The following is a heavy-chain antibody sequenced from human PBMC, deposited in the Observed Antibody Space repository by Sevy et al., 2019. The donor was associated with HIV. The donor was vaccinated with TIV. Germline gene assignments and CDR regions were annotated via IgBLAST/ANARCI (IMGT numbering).Heavy chain of an antibody. D-gene: IGHD3-22*01. CDR3: ARAFVREIPTTYYYDSSGYYLLDY. V-gene: IGHV1-18*01. Sequence: GESLKIACKASGYTFTSYGISWVRQAPGQGLEWMGWISAYNGNTNYAQKLQGRVTMTTDTSTSTAYMELRSLRSDDTAVYYCARAFVREIPTTYYYDSSGYYLLDYWGQGTLVTVSS. CDR2: ISAYNGNT. J-gene: IGHJ4*02. CDR1: GYTFTSYG.